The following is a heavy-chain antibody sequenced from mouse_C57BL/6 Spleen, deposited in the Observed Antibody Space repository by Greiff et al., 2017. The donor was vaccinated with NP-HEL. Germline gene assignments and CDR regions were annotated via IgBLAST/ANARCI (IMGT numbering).Heavy chain of an antibody. Sequence: EVQLQQSGPELVKPGASVKISCKASGYTFTDYYMNWVKQSHGKSLEWIGDINPNNGGTSYNQKFKGKATLTVDKSSSTAYMELRSLTSEDSAVYYCARGDYAGLLAYWGQGTLVTVSA. V-gene: IGHV1-26*01. CDR3: ARGDYAGLLAY. D-gene: IGHD2-4*01. J-gene: IGHJ3*01. CDR2: INPNNGGT. CDR1: GYTFTDYY.